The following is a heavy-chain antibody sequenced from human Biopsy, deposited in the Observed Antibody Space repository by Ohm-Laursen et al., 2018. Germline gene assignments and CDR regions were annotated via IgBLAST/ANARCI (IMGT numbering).Heavy chain of an antibody. CDR1: GVSISTTNW. Sequence: GTLSLTCAVSGVSISTTNWWSWVRQAPGKGLEWIGEIYHTGRSSYNPSLKSRFTISVDTSKNQFSLKLSSVTAADTAVYYCARDRGGYNYYYAMDVWGQGTTVTVSS. CDR3: ARDRGGYNYYYAMDV. D-gene: IGHD3-22*01. V-gene: IGHV4-4*02. CDR2: IYHTGRS. J-gene: IGHJ6*02.